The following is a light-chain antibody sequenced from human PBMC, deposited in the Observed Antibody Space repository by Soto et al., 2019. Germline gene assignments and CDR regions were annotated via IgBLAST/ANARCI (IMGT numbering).Light chain of an antibody. CDR3: YTYTGXSTSLLV. Sequence: QSVLTQPASVSGSPGQSITISCTGTSRDIGTSNLVSWYQQYPGKAPKLIIFEVTRRPSGISNRFSGSKSGNTASLTISGLQPEDEADYYCYTYTGXSTSLLVFGTGTKVTVL. CDR2: EVT. CDR1: SRDIGTSNL. V-gene: IGLV2-23*02. J-gene: IGLJ1*01.